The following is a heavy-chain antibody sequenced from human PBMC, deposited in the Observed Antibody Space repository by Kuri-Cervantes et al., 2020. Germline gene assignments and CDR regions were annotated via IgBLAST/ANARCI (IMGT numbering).Heavy chain of an antibody. J-gene: IGHJ4*02. CDR1: GFTFSSYA. V-gene: IGHV3-30-3*01. Sequence: GESLKISCAASGFTFSSYAMHWVRQAPGKGLEWVAVISYDGSNKYYADSVKGRFTISRDNSKNTLYLQMNSLRAEDTAVYYCAKVPHIRSVPFYYDSGVPFDYWGQGTLVTVSS. CDR2: ISYDGSNK. CDR3: AKVPHIRSVPFYYDSGVPFDY. D-gene: IGHD3-22*01.